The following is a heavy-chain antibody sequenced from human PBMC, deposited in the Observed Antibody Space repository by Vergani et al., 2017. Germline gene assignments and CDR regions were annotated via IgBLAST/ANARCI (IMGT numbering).Heavy chain of an antibody. CDR1: GFTFNQYG. CDR3: ARDVRCLYNRFDP. Sequence: QVQLVESGGGVVQPGRSLRLSCAASGFTFNQYGMHWVRQAPGKGLEWVALTWSDGNNKQYADAVKGRFTISRDNSKSTMYLQMNSLRDEDTGVYYCARDVRCLYNRFDPWGQGTLVTVSS. V-gene: IGHV3-33*01. CDR2: TWSDGNNK. D-gene: IGHD1-14*01. J-gene: IGHJ5*02.